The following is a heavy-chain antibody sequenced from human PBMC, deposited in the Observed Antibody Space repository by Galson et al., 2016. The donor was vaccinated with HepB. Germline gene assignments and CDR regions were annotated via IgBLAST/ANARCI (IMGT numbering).Heavy chain of an antibody. V-gene: IGHV3-30*18. CDR1: GFTFTNHG. Sequence: SLRLSCAASGFTFTNHGMHWVRQAPGKGLEWVAAISYDGNNKYYADSVKGRFTISRDNSKNTLYLQMNSLRTEDTAVYYCAKDRPYNWFDPWGQGTTVTVSS. CDR3: AKDRPYNWFDP. CDR2: ISYDGNNK. D-gene: IGHD2-21*01. J-gene: IGHJ5*02.